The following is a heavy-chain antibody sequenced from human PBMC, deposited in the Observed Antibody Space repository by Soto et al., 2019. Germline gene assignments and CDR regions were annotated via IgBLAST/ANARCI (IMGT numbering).Heavy chain of an antibody. D-gene: IGHD7-27*01. Sequence: SGPTLVNPTQTLTLTCTFSGFSLNSNGMCVNWIRQPPGKALEWLALIDWDDDKYYSTSLKTRLTISRDTSKNQVVLTMTNMDPVDTATYYCARTSALPLGYLHGMGVWGQGPTVTVSS. V-gene: IGHV2-70*13. J-gene: IGHJ6*02. CDR2: IDWDDDK. CDR3: ARTSALPLGYLHGMGV. CDR1: GFSLNSNGMC.